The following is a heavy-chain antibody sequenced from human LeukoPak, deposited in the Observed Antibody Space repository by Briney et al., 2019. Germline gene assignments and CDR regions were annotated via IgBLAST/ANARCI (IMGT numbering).Heavy chain of an antibody. CDR3: ARNRRDGYKNDAFDI. D-gene: IGHD5-24*01. Sequence: PGGSLRPSCAASGFTVSSNYMSWVRQAPGKGLEWVSVIYSGGSTYYADSVKGRFTISRDNSKNTLYLQMNSLRAEDTAVYYCARNRRDGYKNDAFDIWGQGTMVTVSS. CDR1: GFTVSSNY. J-gene: IGHJ3*02. V-gene: IGHV3-66*01. CDR2: IYSGGST.